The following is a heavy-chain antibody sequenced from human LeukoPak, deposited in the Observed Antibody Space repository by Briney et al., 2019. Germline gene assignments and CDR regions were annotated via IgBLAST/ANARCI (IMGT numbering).Heavy chain of an antibody. CDR2: IGAGGTFT. Sequence: GGSLRLSCTASGFTFSSYAMNWVRQAPGKGLEWVSGIGAGGTFTYYADSVKGRFTISRDNSKNTLYLQMNSLRAEDTAVYYCAKGEVSSDSQAFDYWGQGTLVTVSS. D-gene: IGHD6-19*01. J-gene: IGHJ4*02. CDR1: GFTFSSYA. CDR3: AKGEVSSDSQAFDY. V-gene: IGHV3-23*01.